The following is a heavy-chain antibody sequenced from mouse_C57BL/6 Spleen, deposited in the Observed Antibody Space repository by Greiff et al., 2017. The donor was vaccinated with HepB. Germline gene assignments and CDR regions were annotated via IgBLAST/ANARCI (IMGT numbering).Heavy chain of an antibody. J-gene: IGHJ3*01. Sequence: VQVVESGAELVRPGASVTLSCKASGYTFTDYEMHWVKQTPVHGLEWIGAIDPETGGTAYNQKFKGKAILTADKSSSTAYMELRSLTSEDSAVYYCTRKGWFAYWGQGTLVTVSA. CDR1: GYTFTDYE. V-gene: IGHV1-15*01. CDR2: IDPETGGT. CDR3: TRKGWFAY.